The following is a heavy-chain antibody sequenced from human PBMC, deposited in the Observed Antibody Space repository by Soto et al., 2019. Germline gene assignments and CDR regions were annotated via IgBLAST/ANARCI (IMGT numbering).Heavy chain of an antibody. D-gene: IGHD3-10*01. Sequence: GGSLRLSCAASGFTFSSYGMHWVRQAPGKGLEWVAVISYDGSNKYYADSVKGRFTISRDNSKNTLYLQMNSLRAEDTAVYYSAKDEVRGVHYSVYYYYYMDVWGKGTTVSVSS. CDR3: AKDEVRGVHYSVYYYYYMDV. J-gene: IGHJ6*03. V-gene: IGHV3-30*18. CDR2: ISYDGSNK. CDR1: GFTFSSYG.